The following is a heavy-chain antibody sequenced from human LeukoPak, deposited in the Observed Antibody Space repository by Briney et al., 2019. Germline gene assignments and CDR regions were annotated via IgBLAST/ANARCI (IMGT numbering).Heavy chain of an antibody. Sequence: SETLSLNCTVSGGSISSYYWSWSRQPPGKGLEWIGYIYYSGSTNYNPSLKSRVTISVDTSKNQFSLKLSSVTAADTAVYYCARRRYSSRFDYWGQGTLVTVSS. CDR3: ARRRYSSRFDY. D-gene: IGHD6-13*01. CDR2: IYYSGST. CDR1: GGSISSYY. V-gene: IGHV4-59*01. J-gene: IGHJ4*02.